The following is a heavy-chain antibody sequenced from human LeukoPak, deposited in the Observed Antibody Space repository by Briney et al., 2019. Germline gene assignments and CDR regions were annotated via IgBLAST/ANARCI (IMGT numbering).Heavy chain of an antibody. J-gene: IGHJ5*02. CDR2: INPDSGGT. CDR1: VYTFTGYY. V-gene: IGHV1-2*02. CDR3: ARDEVGGTGWFDP. Sequence: ASVNVSCKASVYTFTGYYLHWVRQAPGQGLEGMGWINPDSGGTNYAQRFQGRVTMTRDTSISAAYMELSRLTSDDTAVYYYARDEVGGTGWFDPWGQGTLVTVSS. D-gene: IGHD1-26*01.